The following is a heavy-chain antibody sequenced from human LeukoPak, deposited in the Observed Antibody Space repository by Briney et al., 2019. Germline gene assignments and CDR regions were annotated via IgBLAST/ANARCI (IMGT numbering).Heavy chain of an antibody. Sequence: GGSLRLSCAASGFTFSSYGMHWVRQAPGKGLEWVAVISYDGSNKYYADSVKGRFTISRDNSENTLYLQMNSLRAEDTAVYYCAKGYGSGRPIAHWGQGTLVTVSS. CDR3: AKGYGSGRPIAH. J-gene: IGHJ4*02. CDR2: ISYDGSNK. V-gene: IGHV3-30*18. CDR1: GFTFSSYG. D-gene: IGHD3-10*01.